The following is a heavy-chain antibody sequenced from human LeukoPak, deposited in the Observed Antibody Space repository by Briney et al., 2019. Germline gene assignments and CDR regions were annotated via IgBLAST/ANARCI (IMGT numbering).Heavy chain of an antibody. CDR2: ISASSTLT. D-gene: IGHD6-19*01. J-gene: IGHJ6*03. CDR1: GFSFSSYE. Sequence: GGSLRLSCTASGFSFSSYEMNWVRQAPGKGLEWISYISASSTLTLYAVSVEGRFTISRDNAKNSLYLQMNSLRGEDTAVYYCAKCSGWFVRGKDYYYYYMDVWGKGTTVTVSS. V-gene: IGHV3-48*03. CDR3: AKCSGWFVRGKDYYYYYMDV.